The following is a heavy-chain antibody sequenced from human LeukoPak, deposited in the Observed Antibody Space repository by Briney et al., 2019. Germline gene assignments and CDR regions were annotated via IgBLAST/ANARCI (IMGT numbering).Heavy chain of an antibody. Sequence: PSQTLSLTRTVSGGSISSGDYYWSWIRQPPGKGLEWIGYIYYSGSTYYNPSLKSRVTISVDTSKNQFSLKLSSVTAADTAVYYCARVRAVADLFDYWGQGTLVTVSS. CDR1: GGSISSGDYY. CDR3: ARVRAVADLFDY. J-gene: IGHJ4*02. V-gene: IGHV4-30-4*01. D-gene: IGHD6-19*01. CDR2: IYYSGST.